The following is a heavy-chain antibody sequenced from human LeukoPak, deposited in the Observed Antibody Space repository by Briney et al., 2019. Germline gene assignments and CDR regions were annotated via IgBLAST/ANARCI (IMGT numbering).Heavy chain of an antibody. CDR1: GGSITSGSYY. CDR2: IYSGGST. J-gene: IGHJ4*02. V-gene: IGHV4-39*01. D-gene: IGHD4-23*01. CDR3: ARRNYGGTLDY. Sequence: PSETLSLTCTVSGGSITSGSYYWAWIRQPPGKGLEWIGSIYSGGSTYYYPSLKSRVTISVDTSQKQFSLTLPSVTAADTAVYYCARRNYGGTLDYWGQGTLVTVSS.